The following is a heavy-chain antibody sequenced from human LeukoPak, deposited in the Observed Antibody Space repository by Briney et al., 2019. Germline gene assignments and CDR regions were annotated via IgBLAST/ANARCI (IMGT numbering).Heavy chain of an antibody. D-gene: IGHD6-19*01. CDR1: GYTFTGYY. V-gene: IGHV1-2*02. J-gene: IGHJ4*02. CDR2: INPNSGST. Sequence: ASVKVSCKASGYTFTGYYMHWVRQAPGQGLEWMGWINPNSGSTNYAQMFQGRVTMTGDTSNSTAYMQLNRLRSDDTAVYYCGRGVSSGLGSPFDYWGKGTRVTVSS. CDR3: GRGVSSGLGSPFDY.